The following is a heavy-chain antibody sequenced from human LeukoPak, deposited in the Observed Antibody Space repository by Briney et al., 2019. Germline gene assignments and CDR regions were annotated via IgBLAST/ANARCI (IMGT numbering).Heavy chain of an antibody. V-gene: IGHV3-23*01. CDR3: AKDGAMIVVVIGRNAFDI. Sequence: GGSLRLSCAASGFTFSNYAMSWVRQAPGKGLEWVSTIRGSGGSTYYADSVKGRFTISRDNSKNTLYLQMNSLRAEDTAVYYCAKDGAMIVVVIGRNAFDIWGQGTMVTVSS. D-gene: IGHD3-22*01. CDR2: IRGSGGST. J-gene: IGHJ3*02. CDR1: GFTFSNYA.